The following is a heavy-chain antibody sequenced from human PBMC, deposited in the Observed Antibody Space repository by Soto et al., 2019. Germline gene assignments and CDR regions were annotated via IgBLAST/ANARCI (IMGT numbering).Heavy chain of an antibody. D-gene: IGHD3-22*01. CDR1: GGSISSGDYY. CDR2: IYYSGST. J-gene: IGHJ4*02. Sequence: QVQLQESGPGLVKPSQTLSLTCTVSGGSISSGDYYWSWIRQPPGKGLEWIGYIYYSGSTYYNPSLKSRVTISVDTSKNQFSLKLSSVTAADTAVYYCARSPYYYYDSSGYHFKTTRFDYWGQGTLVTVSS. V-gene: IGHV4-30-4*01. CDR3: ARSPYYYYDSSGYHFKTTRFDY.